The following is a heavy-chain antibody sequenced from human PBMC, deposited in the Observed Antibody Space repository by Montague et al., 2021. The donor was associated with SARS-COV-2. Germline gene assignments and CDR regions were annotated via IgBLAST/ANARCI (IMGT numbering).Heavy chain of an antibody. J-gene: IGHJ4*02. CDR3: ARHPGDTIFGLVRYSGGFDY. CDR1: GGSISSYY. D-gene: IGHD3-3*01. V-gene: IGHV4-59*08. Sequence: SETLSLTCTVSGGSISSYYWSWIRQPPGKGLEWIGYIYYSGSTNXNPSLKSQVTISVDTSKNQFSLELSSVTAADTAASYCARHPGDTIFGLVRYSGGFDYWGQGTLVTVSS. CDR2: IYYSGST.